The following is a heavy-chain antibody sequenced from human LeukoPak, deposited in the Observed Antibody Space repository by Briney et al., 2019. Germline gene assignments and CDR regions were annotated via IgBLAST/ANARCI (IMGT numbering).Heavy chain of an antibody. CDR2: ISSSSSYI. Sequence: GGSLRLSCAASGFTFSSYSMNWVRQAPGKGLEWVSSISSSSSYIYYADSVKGRFTISRDNAKNSLYLQMNSLRAEDTAVYYCARSLRFLEWLYQFDYWGQGTLVTVPS. D-gene: IGHD3-3*01. V-gene: IGHV3-21*01. J-gene: IGHJ4*02. CDR3: ARSLRFLEWLYQFDY. CDR1: GFTFSSYS.